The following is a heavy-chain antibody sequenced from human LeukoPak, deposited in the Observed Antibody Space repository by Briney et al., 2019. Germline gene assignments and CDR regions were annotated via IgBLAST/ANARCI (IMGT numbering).Heavy chain of an antibody. CDR3: ARALPTADIWFGELPDY. CDR1: GGSFSGYY. D-gene: IGHD3-10*01. Sequence: PSETLSLTCAVYGGSFSGYYWSWIRQPPGKGLEWIGEINHSGSTNYNPSLKSRVTISVDTSKNQFSLKLSSVTAADTAVYYCARALPTADIWFGELPDYWGQGTLVTVSS. J-gene: IGHJ4*02. CDR2: INHSGST. V-gene: IGHV4-34*01.